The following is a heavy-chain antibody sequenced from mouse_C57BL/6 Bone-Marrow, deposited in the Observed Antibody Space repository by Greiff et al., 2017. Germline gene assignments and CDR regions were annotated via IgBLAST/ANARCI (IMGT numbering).Heavy chain of an antibody. J-gene: IGHJ3*01. Sequence: QVQLQQPGAELVKPGASVKLSCKASGYTFTSYWMHWVKQRPGQGLEWIGMIHPTSGSTNYNEKFKSKATLTVDKSSSTAYMQLSSLTSEDSALYYCARPLYYYGSSGFADWGQGTLVTVSA. CDR2: IHPTSGST. CDR1: GYTFTSYW. CDR3: ARPLYYYGSSGFAD. V-gene: IGHV1-64*01. D-gene: IGHD1-1*01.